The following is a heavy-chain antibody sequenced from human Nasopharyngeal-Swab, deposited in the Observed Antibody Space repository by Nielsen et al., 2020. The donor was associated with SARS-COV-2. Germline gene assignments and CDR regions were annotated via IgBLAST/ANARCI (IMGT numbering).Heavy chain of an antibody. D-gene: IGHD3-3*01. J-gene: IGHJ6*02. Sequence: GSLRLSCAASGFTFSDYYMSWIRQAPGKGLEWIGYIFYSGSTNYNPSLKSRVTISVHTSKNQFSLKLSSVTAADTAVYYCARGATIFGVVAYGMDVWGQGTTVTVSS. CDR3: ARGATIFGVVAYGMDV. CDR2: IFYSGST. CDR1: GFTFSDYY. V-gene: IGHV4-59*12.